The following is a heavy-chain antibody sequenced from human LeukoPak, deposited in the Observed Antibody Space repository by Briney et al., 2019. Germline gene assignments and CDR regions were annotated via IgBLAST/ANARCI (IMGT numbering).Heavy chain of an antibody. V-gene: IGHV3-30*18. CDR3: AKELHSISPLAAAFVDY. CDR2: ISYDGSNK. Sequence: PGGSLRLSCAASGFTFSSYGMHWVRQAPGKGLEWVAVISYDGSNKYYADSVKGRFTISRDNSKNTLYLQMNSLRAEDTAVYYCAKELHSISPLAAAFVDYWGQGTLVTVSS. J-gene: IGHJ4*02. D-gene: IGHD6-13*01. CDR1: GFTFSSYG.